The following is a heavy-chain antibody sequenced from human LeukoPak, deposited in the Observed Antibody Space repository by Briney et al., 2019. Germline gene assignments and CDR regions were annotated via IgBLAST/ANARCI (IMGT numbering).Heavy chain of an antibody. Sequence: SETLSLTCAVSGYSLGKNYYWGWIRQPPGKGLEWIGRIYGTGSTSYNPSLMNRVTMSVDTSKNHFSLKLTSVTTADTAVYYCARYDSRGSASTRFDYWGQGILVTISS. CDR3: ARYDSRGSASTRFDY. V-gene: IGHV4-38-2*01. D-gene: IGHD3-16*01. J-gene: IGHJ4*02. CDR1: GYSLGKNYY. CDR2: IYGTGST.